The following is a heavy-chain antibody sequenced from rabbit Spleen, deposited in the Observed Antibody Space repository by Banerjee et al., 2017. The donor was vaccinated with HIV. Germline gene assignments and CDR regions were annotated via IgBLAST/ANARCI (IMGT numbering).Heavy chain of an antibody. CDR3: ARASTGYAGYGYGL. V-gene: IGHV1S45*01. CDR1: GFDFSSNA. D-gene: IGHD6-1*01. J-gene: IGHJ4*01. Sequence: QEQLVESGGGLVQPEGSLTLTCKASGFDFSSNAMCWVRQAPGKGLEWIGCIYTGSSGSTYYASWAKGRFTISKTSSTTVTLQLNSLTAADTATYFCARASTGYAGYGYGLWGQGTLVTVS. CDR2: IYTGSSGST.